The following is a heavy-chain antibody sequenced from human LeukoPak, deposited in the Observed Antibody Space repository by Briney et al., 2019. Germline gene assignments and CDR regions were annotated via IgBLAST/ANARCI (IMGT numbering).Heavy chain of an antibody. CDR1: GGSISSYY. CDR3: ARHSSPQRWLQSAELSAPAV. V-gene: IGHV4-59*08. Sequence: SETLSLTCTVSGGSISSYYWSWIRQPPGRGLEWIGYIYYSGSTNYNPSLKSRVTISVATSKNQFSLKLSSVTAADTAVYYCARHSSPQRWLQSAELSAPAVWGQGTLVTVSS. CDR2: IYYSGST. J-gene: IGHJ4*02. D-gene: IGHD5-24*01.